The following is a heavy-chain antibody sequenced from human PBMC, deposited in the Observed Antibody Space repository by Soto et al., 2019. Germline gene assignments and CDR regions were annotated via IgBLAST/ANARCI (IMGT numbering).Heavy chain of an antibody. CDR1: GGSISSSNW. J-gene: IGHJ4*02. CDR2: IYHSGST. V-gene: IGHV4-4*02. Sequence: QVQLQESGPGLVKPSGTLSLTCAVSGGSISSSNWWSWVRQPPGKGLEWIGEIYHSGSTNYNPSPKGRVPLSVDKSKNQFSLKLSPVTAADTAVYYCARIGDGYNLDYWGQGTLVTVSS. D-gene: IGHD5-12*01. CDR3: ARIGDGYNLDY.